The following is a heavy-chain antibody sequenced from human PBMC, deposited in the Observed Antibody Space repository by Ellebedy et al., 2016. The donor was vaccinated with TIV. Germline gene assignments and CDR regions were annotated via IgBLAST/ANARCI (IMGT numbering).Heavy chain of an antibody. CDR2: FDPEHGET. V-gene: IGHV1-24*01. D-gene: IGHD5-18*01. CDR3: AAVRIQIWFPNWFDP. CDR1: GSSLTELS. Sequence: ASVKVSCKVSGSSLTELSMHWVRQAPGKGLEWVGGFDPEHGETIYAQKFQGRLTMTEEISTDTVYMELSSLRSEDTAVYYCAAVRIQIWFPNWFDPWGQGTLVTVSS. J-gene: IGHJ5*02.